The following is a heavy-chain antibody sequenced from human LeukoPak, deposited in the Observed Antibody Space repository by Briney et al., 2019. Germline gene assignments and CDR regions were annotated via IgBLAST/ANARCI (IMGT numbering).Heavy chain of an antibody. CDR1: GYSSTSYW. V-gene: IGHV5-51*01. CDR3: SRLERGVITFFDY. Sequence: GESLKISCKGSGYSSTSYWIGWVRQMPGKGLEWMVIIYLGDSDTTYCPSFQSQRTIFADKYVSNAFLQLINLLAADNTMFYYSRLERGVITFFDYWGQGTLVTVSS. CDR2: IYLGDSDT. J-gene: IGHJ4*02. D-gene: IGHD3-10*01.